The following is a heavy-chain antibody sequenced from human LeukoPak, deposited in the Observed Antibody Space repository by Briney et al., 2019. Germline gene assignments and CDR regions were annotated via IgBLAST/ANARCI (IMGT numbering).Heavy chain of an antibody. CDR3: AREGGYSGYDYPS. V-gene: IGHV1-69*04. D-gene: IGHD5-12*01. CDR1: GGTFSSYA. J-gene: IGHJ5*02. CDR2: IIPILGIA. Sequence: SVKVSCKASGGTFSSYAISWVRQAPGQGLEWMGRIIPILGIANYAQKFQGRVTITADKSTSTAYMELSSLRSEDTAVYYCAREGGYSGYDYPSWGQGTLVTVSS.